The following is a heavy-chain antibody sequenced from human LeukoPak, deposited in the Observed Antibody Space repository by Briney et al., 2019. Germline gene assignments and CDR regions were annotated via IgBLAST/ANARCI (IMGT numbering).Heavy chain of an antibody. V-gene: IGHV4-59*08. J-gene: IGHJ2*01. CDR3: ARQGGDFWYFDL. CDR1: GGSISSYY. CDR2: IYYSGST. Sequence: SETLSLTCTVSGGSISSYYWSWIRQPPGKGLEWIGYIYYSGSTNYNPSLKSRVTISVDTSKNQFSLKLSSVTAADTAVYYCARQGGDFWYFDLWGRGTLVTVSS. D-gene: IGHD2-21*02.